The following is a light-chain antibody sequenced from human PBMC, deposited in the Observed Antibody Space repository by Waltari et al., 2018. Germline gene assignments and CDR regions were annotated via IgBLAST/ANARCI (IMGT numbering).Light chain of an antibody. Sequence: EIGWTCVPGTLSLSLGERATVSCRTSQGVSRALAWYHQKPGQAPRLLIYGASTRATGIPDRFSGSGSGTDFSLTISRLEPDDFAVYYCQHYLRLPVTFGQGTTVEI. CDR2: GAS. J-gene: IGKJ1*01. CDR1: QGVSRA. CDR3: QHYLRLPVT. V-gene: IGKV3-20*01.